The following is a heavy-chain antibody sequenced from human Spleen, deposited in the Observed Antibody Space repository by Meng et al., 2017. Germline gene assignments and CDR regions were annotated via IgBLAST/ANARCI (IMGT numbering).Heavy chain of an antibody. D-gene: IGHD4-11*01. V-gene: IGHV4-34*01. CDR2: INHSGST. CDR3: ARGPTTMAHDFDY. Sequence: QVPLQEWGAGLLKPSETLSLPCVVSGGSFSDYYWSWIRQPPGKGLEWIGEINHSGSTNYNPSLESRATISVDTSQNNLSLKLSSVTAADSAVYYCARGPTTMAHDFDYWGQGTLVTVSS. CDR1: GGSFSDYY. J-gene: IGHJ4*02.